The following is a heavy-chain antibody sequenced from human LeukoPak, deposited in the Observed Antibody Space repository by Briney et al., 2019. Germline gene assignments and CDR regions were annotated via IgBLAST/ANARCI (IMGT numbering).Heavy chain of an antibody. CDR3: ARVLYGSYGGIDP. V-gene: IGHV4-59*01. CDR2: IYYSGYT. J-gene: IGHJ5*02. Sequence: PSETLSLTCTVSGGSISSYYWSWIRQPPGKGLEWIGYIYYSGYTNYNPSLKSRVTISVDTSKNQFSLKLSSVTAADTAVYYCARVLYGSYGGIDPWGQGTLVTVSS. D-gene: IGHD3-10*01. CDR1: GGSISSYY.